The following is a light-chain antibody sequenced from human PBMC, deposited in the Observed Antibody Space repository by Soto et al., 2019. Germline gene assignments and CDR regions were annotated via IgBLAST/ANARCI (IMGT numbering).Light chain of an antibody. CDR1: HSVLYNYNNKNY. CDR2: WAS. Sequence: DIVMTQSPDSLAVSVREGATIHCKSSHSVLYNYNNKNYLACYQHKPGQPPKLLIYWASTRESGVPDRFRGSGSGTDFTLTISILQAEDVAVYYCQPHHSTPLTVGQWTRLEIK. V-gene: IGKV4-1*01. CDR3: QPHHSTPLT. J-gene: IGKJ5*01.